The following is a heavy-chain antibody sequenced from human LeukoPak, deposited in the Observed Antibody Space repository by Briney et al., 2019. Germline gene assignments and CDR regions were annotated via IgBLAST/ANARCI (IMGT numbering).Heavy chain of an antibody. D-gene: IGHD6-19*01. Sequence: AGSLTLSCSASAFPFSSYALHCVRQSPAKEPQYVSSLSSNGASTSYANSVKSRFTISSFNSKSTLYLQMSSLRAEDTAMYYCVTPITQWLVRLSGSLEYFQRWGQGALVTVSS. J-gene: IGHJ1*01. CDR3: VTPITQWLVRLSGSLEYFQR. V-gene: IGHV3-64D*06. CDR2: LSSNGAST. CDR1: AFPFSSYA.